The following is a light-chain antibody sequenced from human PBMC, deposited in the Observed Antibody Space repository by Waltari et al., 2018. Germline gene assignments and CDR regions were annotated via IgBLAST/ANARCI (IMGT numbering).Light chain of an antibody. CDR2: DAS. CDR1: QDISNQ. CDR3: QETNTFPIT. Sequence: DIQMTQSPSSVSASVGATVPITCRASQDISNQLTWYQQKPGKAPKFLIYDASTLESGVPSRFSGSGSGTDFTLTVRSLQPEDFATYYCQETNTFPITFGQGTRLEIK. J-gene: IGKJ5*01. V-gene: IGKV1D-12*01.